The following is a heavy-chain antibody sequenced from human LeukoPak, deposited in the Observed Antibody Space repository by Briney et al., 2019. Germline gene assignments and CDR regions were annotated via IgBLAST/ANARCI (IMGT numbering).Heavy chain of an antibody. CDR3: AGYGNPDRSGSYDY. D-gene: IGHD3-10*01. J-gene: IGHJ4*02. CDR1: GGSVSGYY. Sequence: PSETLSLICTVSGGSVSGYYWSWVRQPPGKGLEWIGYIYYSGSTKYNPSLKSRVTISVDTSNNQFSLKLSSVTAADTAVYYCAGYGNPDRSGSYDYWGQGTLVTVCS. V-gene: IGHV4-59*02. CDR2: IYYSGST.